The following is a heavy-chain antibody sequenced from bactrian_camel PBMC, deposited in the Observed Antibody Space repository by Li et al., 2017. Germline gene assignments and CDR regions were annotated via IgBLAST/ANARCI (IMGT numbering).Heavy chain of an antibody. J-gene: IGHJ4*01. CDR2: ICGSGYT. CDR3: AAARIGFPSLARYLYDY. Sequence: HVQLVESGGGSVQAGGSLRLSCAVSGFTVSNGCMGWYRQAPGMEREGVAAICGSGYTDYAGSVAGRFTVSKDDAKNALYLQMNNLRLEDTAMYYCAAARIGFPSLARYLYDYWGPGTQVTVS. D-gene: IGHD5*01. V-gene: IGHV3S55*01. CDR1: GFTVSNGC.